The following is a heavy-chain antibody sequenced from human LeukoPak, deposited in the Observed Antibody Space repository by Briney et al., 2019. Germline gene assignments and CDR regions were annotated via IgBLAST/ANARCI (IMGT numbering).Heavy chain of an antibody. CDR3: ARRGGSGRAFDY. D-gene: IGHD1-26*01. CDR2: IYYTGST. CDR1: GASISGGTYY. Sequence: KPSETLSLTRSVSGASISGGTYYWGWIRQPPGKGLEWIGSIYYTGSTYDNPSLKSRVTISVDTSKNQFSLKLGSVTAADTAVYYCARRGGSGRAFDYWGQGTLVTVSS. J-gene: IGHJ4*02. V-gene: IGHV4-39*01.